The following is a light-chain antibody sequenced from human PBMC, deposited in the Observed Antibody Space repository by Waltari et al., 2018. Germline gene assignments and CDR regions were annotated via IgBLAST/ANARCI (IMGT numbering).Light chain of an antibody. Sequence: IVMTQSPESLPLSLAAEAPIHRTSRPSVLSSSNNKNYLGWYQHKPGQPPKLLIPWASTRESGVPDRFSGSGSGTDFTLTINGLQAEDVAVYYCQQCYTPPCTFGQGTKLEIK. CDR1: PSVLSSSNNKNY. CDR2: WAS. J-gene: IGKJ2*02. V-gene: IGKV4-1*01. CDR3: QQCYTPPCT.